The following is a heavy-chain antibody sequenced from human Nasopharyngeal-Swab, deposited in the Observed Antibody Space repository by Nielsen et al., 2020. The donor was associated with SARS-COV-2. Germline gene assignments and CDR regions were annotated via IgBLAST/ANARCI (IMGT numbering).Heavy chain of an antibody. Sequence: GGSLRLSCAASGFTFSSYEMNWVRQAPGKGLEWVSYISSSGSTIYYADSVKGRFTISRDNAKNSLYLQMNSLRAEDTAVYYCARSHSSSWDYWGQGTLVTVSS. J-gene: IGHJ4*02. D-gene: IGHD6-13*01. CDR3: ARSHSSSWDY. CDR2: ISSSGSTI. V-gene: IGHV3-48*03. CDR1: GFTFSSYE.